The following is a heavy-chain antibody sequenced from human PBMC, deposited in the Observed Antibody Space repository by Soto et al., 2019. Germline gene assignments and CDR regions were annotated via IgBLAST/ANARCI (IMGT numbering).Heavy chain of an antibody. CDR1: GGSLSGYY. CDR3: ARVPPGPRDFHH. CDR2: ISQDGST. Sequence: QVQLQQWGAGLLKPSETLSLTCAIYGGSLSGYYWSWLRQTPRKGLEWIGEISQDGSTFYNPSLRSRVIILVDTSKNHFSLNLTSVTAADTAVYYCARVPPGPRDFHHWGQGTLVTVSS. V-gene: IGHV4-34*01. J-gene: IGHJ1*01.